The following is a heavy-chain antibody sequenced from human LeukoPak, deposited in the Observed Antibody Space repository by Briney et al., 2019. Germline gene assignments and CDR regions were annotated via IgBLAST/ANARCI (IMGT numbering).Heavy chain of an antibody. Sequence: SETLSLTCTVSGGSISSHYWSWIRQPPGKGLEWIGYIYYSGSTNYNPSLKSRVTISVDTSKNQFSLKLSSVTAAETAVYYCARALPPDYYDSSGYYFDYWGQGTLVTVSS. V-gene: IGHV4-59*11. D-gene: IGHD3-22*01. CDR1: GGSISSHY. CDR2: IYYSGST. CDR3: ARALPPDYYDSSGYYFDY. J-gene: IGHJ4*02.